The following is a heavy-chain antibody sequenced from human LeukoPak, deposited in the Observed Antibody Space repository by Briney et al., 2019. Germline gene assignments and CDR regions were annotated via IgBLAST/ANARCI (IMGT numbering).Heavy chain of an antibody. CDR2: ISWNSGSI. D-gene: IGHD3-10*01. V-gene: IGHV3-9*01. Sequence: GRSLRLSCAASGFTFDDYAMHWVRQAPGKGLEWVSGISWNSGSIGYADSVKGRFTISRDNAKNSLYLQMNSLRAEGTALYYCAKDISADGSGSYPHSFDYWGQGTLVTVSS. CDR3: AKDISADGSGSYPHSFDY. CDR1: GFTFDDYA. J-gene: IGHJ4*02.